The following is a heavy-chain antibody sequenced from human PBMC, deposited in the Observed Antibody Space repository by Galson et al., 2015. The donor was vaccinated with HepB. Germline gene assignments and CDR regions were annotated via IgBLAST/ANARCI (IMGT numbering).Heavy chain of an antibody. CDR2: ISGSGGST. D-gene: IGHD2-15*01. J-gene: IGHJ4*02. CDR3: AKDPRYCSGGSCYYFDY. V-gene: IGHV3-23*01. Sequence: SLRLSCAASGFTFSSYAMSWVRQAPGKGLEWVSAISGSGGSTYYADSVKGRFTISRDNSKNTLYLQMNSLRAEDTAVYYCAKDPRYCSGGSCYYFDYWGQGTLVTVSS. CDR1: GFTFSSYA.